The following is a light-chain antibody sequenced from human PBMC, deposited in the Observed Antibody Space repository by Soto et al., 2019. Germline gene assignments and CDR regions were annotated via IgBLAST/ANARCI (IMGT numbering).Light chain of an antibody. CDR1: QSLNNW. V-gene: IGKV1-5*03. Sequence: DIQMTQSPSTLSASVGDRVTITCRASQSLNNWLAWYQQKPGKAPKLLIYKASSLESGVPSRFSGGGSGTEFTLTISSLQPDDFTSYYCQQYKSYPYTFGQGTKLEIK. CDR2: KAS. J-gene: IGKJ2*01. CDR3: QQYKSYPYT.